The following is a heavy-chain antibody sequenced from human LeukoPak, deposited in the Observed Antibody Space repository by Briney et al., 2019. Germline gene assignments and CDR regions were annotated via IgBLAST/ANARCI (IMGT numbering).Heavy chain of an antibody. CDR2: ISAYNGNT. J-gene: IGHJ4*02. CDR1: GYTFTSYG. V-gene: IGHV1-18*01. Sequence: ASVKVSCKASGYTFTSYGISWVRQAPGQGLEWMGWISAYNGNTNYAQKLQGRVTMTTDTSPSTAYMELRSLRSDDTAVYYCARSPSSSWYVTTFDYWGQGTLVTVSS. CDR3: ARSPSSSWYVTTFDY. D-gene: IGHD6-13*01.